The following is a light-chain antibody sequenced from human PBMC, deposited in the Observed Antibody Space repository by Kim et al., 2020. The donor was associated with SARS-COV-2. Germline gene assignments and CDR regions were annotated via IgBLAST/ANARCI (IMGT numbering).Light chain of an antibody. J-gene: IGKJ2*01. CDR2: GAS. CDR1: QSVSSSY. CDR3: QQYYSSPMYT. V-gene: IGKV3-20*01. Sequence: EIVLTQSPGTLSLSPGERATLSCRASQSVSSSYLAWYQQKPGQAPRLLIYGASSRATGIPDRFSGSGSGTDFTLTISRLEPEDFAVYYCQQYYSSPMYTFGQGTKLEI.